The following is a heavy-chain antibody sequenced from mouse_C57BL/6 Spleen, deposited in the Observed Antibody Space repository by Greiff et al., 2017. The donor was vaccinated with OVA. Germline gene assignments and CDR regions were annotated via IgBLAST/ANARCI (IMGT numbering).Heavy chain of an antibody. D-gene: IGHD1-1*01. J-gene: IGHJ2*01. Sequence: VQLQESGAELARPGASVKLSCKASGYTFTSYGMSWVKQRPGQGLEWIGKIDPSSGNTYYNEKFKGKATLTADKSSSTAYMQLRSLTSEDSAVYFCARSIYYGSSSYYFDYWGQGTTLTVSS. V-gene: IGHV1-81*01. CDR2: IDPSSGNT. CDR3: ARSIYYGSSSYYFDY. CDR1: GYTFTSYG.